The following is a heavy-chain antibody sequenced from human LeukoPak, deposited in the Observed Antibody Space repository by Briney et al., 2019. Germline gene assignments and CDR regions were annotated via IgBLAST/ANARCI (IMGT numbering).Heavy chain of an antibody. Sequence: SETLSLTCAVYGGSFSGYYWSWIRQPPGKGLEWIGEINHSGSTNYNPSLKSRVTISVDTSKNQFSLKLSSVTAADTAVYYCAGGSYDYGANDYWGQGTLVTVSS. CDR3: AGGSYDYGANDY. D-gene: IGHD4-17*01. V-gene: IGHV4-34*01. CDR1: GGSFSGYY. CDR2: INHSGST. J-gene: IGHJ4*02.